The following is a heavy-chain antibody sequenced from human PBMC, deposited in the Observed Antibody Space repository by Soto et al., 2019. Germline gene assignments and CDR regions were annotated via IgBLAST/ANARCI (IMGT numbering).Heavy chain of an antibody. CDR1: GGSISSADFF. D-gene: IGHD3-10*01. V-gene: IGHV4-30-4*01. Sequence: SETLSLTCTVSGGSISSADFFWSCLPPPPGQGLAWLGYIYYSGTNYYNPSLKRRPIITINTSRNQYSLSLNSVTAADTALYFCAGAPYLPRARNDFWGQGAQVTVSS. CDR2: IYYSGTN. CDR3: AGAPYLPRARNDF. J-gene: IGHJ4*02.